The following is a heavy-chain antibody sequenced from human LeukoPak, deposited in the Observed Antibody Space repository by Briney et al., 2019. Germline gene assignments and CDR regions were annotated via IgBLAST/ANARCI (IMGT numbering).Heavy chain of an antibody. Sequence: GGSLRLSCAASGFTFSSYWMSWVRQAPGKGLEWVANIKQDGSEKYYVDSVKGRFTISRDNAKNSLYLQMNSLRAEDTAVYYCANDFWSGPPEYWGQGTLVTVSS. D-gene: IGHD3-3*01. CDR2: IKQDGSEK. CDR1: GFTFSSYW. V-gene: IGHV3-7*01. CDR3: ANDFWSGPPEY. J-gene: IGHJ4*02.